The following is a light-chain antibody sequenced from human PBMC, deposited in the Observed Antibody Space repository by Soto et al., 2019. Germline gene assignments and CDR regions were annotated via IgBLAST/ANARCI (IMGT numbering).Light chain of an antibody. J-gene: IGKJ3*01. CDR3: QKYSSVPV. CDR2: AAS. V-gene: IGKV1-27*01. CDR1: QGIRNF. Sequence: IQMTQSATSLSASVGDRVTITCRASQGIRNFVAWYQQKPGKAPKLLIYAASTLQSGVPSRFSGSGSGTDFTLTINSLQPEDVATYTCQKYSSVPVFGPGTKVEIK.